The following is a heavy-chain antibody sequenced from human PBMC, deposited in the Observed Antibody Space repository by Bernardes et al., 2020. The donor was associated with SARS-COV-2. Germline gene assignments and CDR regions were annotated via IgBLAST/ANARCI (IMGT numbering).Heavy chain of an antibody. J-gene: IGHJ4*02. V-gene: IGHV4-34*01. Sequence: SETLSLTCAVYGGSFSGYFWSWIRQPPGKGLEWIGEIKHSGSTNYNPSLKSRVTISIDTSKNQFSLKLTSVTAADTAVYYCARDLDGNIDYWGQGTLVTVAS. CDR2: IKHSGST. CDR3: ARDLDGNIDY. CDR1: GGSFSGYF.